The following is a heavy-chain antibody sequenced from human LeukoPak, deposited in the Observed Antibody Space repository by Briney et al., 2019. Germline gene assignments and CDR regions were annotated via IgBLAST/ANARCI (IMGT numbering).Heavy chain of an antibody. CDR2: INPSGGST. CDR3: ARDPSYSSSWPYGMDV. D-gene: IGHD6-13*01. J-gene: IGHJ6*02. V-gene: IGHV1-46*01. Sequence: ASVKVSCKASGYTFTSYYMHWVRQAPGQGLEWMGIINPSGGSTSYAQKFQGRVTMTRDTSTSTVYMELSSLRSEDTAVYYCARDPSYSSSWPYGMDVWGQGTTVTVSS. CDR1: GYTFTSYY.